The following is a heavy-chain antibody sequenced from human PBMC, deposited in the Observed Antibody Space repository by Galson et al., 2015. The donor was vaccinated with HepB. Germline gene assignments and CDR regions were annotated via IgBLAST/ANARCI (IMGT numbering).Heavy chain of an antibody. V-gene: IGHV3-53*01. D-gene: IGHD3-16*01. CDR1: GFIVSSTY. CDR2: IYSGGST. CDR3: ARALRYYYYYMDV. J-gene: IGHJ6*03. Sequence: SLRLSCAASGFIVSSTYMSWVRQAPGKGLEWVSIIYSGGSTYYADSVKGRFTISRDNSKNTLYLQMNSLRAEDTAVYYCARALRYYYYYMDVWGKGTTVTVSS.